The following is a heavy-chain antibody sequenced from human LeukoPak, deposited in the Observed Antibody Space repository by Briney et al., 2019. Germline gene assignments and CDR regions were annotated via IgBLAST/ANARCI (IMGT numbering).Heavy chain of an antibody. D-gene: IGHD4-23*01. CDR2: IYSEGQT. Sequence: GGSLRLSCAASGFPVSNNYMSWVRQGPGKGLKCVALIYSEGQTYYADSVKGRFTISRDNAKNTLYLQMNSLRAEDTAVYYCARGGYGGNSGWWLHDAFDIWGQGTMVTVSS. J-gene: IGHJ3*02. CDR3: ARGGYGGNSGWWLHDAFDI. CDR1: GFPVSNNY. V-gene: IGHV3-66*01.